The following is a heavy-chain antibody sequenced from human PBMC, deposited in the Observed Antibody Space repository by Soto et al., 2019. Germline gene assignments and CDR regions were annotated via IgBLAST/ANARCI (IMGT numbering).Heavy chain of an antibody. CDR1: GGTFSSYA. CDR2: IIPIFGTA. V-gene: IGHV1-69*01. Sequence: QVQLVQSGAEVKKPGSSVKVSCKASGGTFSSYAISWVRQAPGQGLEWMGGIIPIFGTANYAQKFQGRVTITADESTSTAYMELSSLRSEDTAVYYCARGPFRYYYDSCGYFGYWGQGTLVTVSS. CDR3: ARGPFRYYYDSCGYFGY. D-gene: IGHD3-22*01. J-gene: IGHJ4*02.